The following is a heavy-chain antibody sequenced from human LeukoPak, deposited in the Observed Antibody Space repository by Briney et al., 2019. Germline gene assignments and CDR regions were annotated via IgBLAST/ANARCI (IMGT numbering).Heavy chain of an antibody. D-gene: IGHD3-16*02. J-gene: IGHJ4*02. CDR2: ISAYNGNA. V-gene: IGHV1-18*01. Sequence: ASVKVSCKASGYTFTSYGISWVRQAPGQGLEWMGWISAYNGNANYAQKLQGRVTMTTDTSTSTAYMELRSLRSDDTAVYYCAREEPYDYVWGSYRSDRNDYWGQGTLVTVSS. CDR1: GYTFTSYG. CDR3: AREEPYDYVWGSYRSDRNDY.